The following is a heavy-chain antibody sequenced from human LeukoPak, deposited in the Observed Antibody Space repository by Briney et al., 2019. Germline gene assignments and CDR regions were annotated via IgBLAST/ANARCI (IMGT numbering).Heavy chain of an antibody. Sequence: GGSLRLSCAASGFTFSSYAMHWVRQAPGKGLEWVAVISYDGSNKYYADSVKGRFTISRDNSKNTLYLQMNSLRAEDTAVYYCASPPAYGSGTLDYWGQGTLVTVSS. CDR2: ISYDGSNK. CDR3: ASPPAYGSGTLDY. CDR1: GFTFSSYA. V-gene: IGHV3-30*04. J-gene: IGHJ4*02. D-gene: IGHD3-10*01.